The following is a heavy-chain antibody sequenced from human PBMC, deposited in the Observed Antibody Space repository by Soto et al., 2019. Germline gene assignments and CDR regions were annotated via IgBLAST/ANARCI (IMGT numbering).Heavy chain of an antibody. CDR2: ISWKSSSI. CDR3: AKSTGGTASGMDV. CDR1: GFNFDDYD. J-gene: IGHJ6*02. Sequence: EVHLVESGGGLVQPGKSLRLSCDASGFNFDDYDMHWVRQVPGKGLEWVSGISWKSSSIGYSDSVRGRCTIARDNAKNSLYLQMNNLTTDDTALYYWAKSTGGTASGMDVCGQGTTVIVSS. V-gene: IGHV3-9*01. D-gene: IGHD2-8*02.